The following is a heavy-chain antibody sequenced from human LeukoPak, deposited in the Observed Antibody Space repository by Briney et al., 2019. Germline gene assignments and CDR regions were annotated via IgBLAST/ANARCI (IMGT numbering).Heavy chain of an antibody. Sequence: PGGSLRLSCAASGFTFSSYSMNWVRQAPGKGLEWVSSISTSSSYIHYADSVKGRFTISRDNAKNSLYLQMNSLRAEDTAVYYCARSDGYGLVGIWGQGTMVTVSS. CDR2: ISTSSSYI. V-gene: IGHV3-21*04. CDR3: ARSDGYGLVGI. D-gene: IGHD3-10*01. J-gene: IGHJ3*02. CDR1: GFTFSSYS.